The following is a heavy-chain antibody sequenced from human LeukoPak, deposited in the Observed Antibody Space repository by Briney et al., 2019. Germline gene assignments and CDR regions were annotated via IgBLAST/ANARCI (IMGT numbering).Heavy chain of an antibody. CDR1: GGSISSASYF. Sequence: SETLSLTCTVSGGSISSASYFWGWIRQPPGEGLEWIGTIYYSGSTYYNASLRSRLTMSGATSRNQFSLRLTSVNAADTAVYYCAKAGVGYSDSSGLYAFDFWGPGTMVTVSS. J-gene: IGHJ3*01. D-gene: IGHD3-22*01. V-gene: IGHV4-39*01. CDR2: IYYSGST. CDR3: AKAGVGYSDSSGLYAFDF.